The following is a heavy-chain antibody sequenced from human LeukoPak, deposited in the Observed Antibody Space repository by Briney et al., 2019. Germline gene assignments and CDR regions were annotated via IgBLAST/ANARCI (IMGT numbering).Heavy chain of an antibody. V-gene: IGHV3-23*01. Sequence: GGSLRLSCAASGFTFSSYWMSWVRQAPGKGLEWVSAISGSGGTTNFADSVKGRFTISRDNSKNTLYLQLNSLRVDDTAVYYCARDFYGGRTEYYFDSWGQGTLVTVSS. CDR3: ARDFYGGRTEYYFDS. CDR1: GFTFSSYW. J-gene: IGHJ4*02. D-gene: IGHD4-23*01. CDR2: ISGSGGTT.